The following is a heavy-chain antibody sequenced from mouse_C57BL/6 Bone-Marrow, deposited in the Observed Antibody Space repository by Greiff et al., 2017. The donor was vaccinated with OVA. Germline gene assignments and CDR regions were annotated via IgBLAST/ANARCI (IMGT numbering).Heavy chain of an antibody. CDR2: IYPRDGST. J-gene: IGHJ4*01. Sequence: VQLQQSGPELVKPGASVKLSCKASGYTFTSYDINWVKPRPGQGLEWIGWIYPRDGSTKYNEKFKSKATLTVDPSSSTAYMELHRLTSEDSAVYFCAKQYYYGSSLYAMDYWGQGTSVAVSS. CDR3: AKQYYYGSSLYAMDY. V-gene: IGHV1-85*01. D-gene: IGHD1-1*01. CDR1: GYTFTSYD.